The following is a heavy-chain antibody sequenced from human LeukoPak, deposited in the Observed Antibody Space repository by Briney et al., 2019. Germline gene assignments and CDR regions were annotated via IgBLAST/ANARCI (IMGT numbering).Heavy chain of an antibody. J-gene: IGHJ4*02. CDR1: GFTFSSYS. CDR3: ARRYTYYYGSGSYQLDY. D-gene: IGHD3-10*01. V-gene: IGHV4-34*01. Sequence: PGGSLRLSCAASGFTFSSYSMNWIRQPPGKGLEWIGEINHSGSTNYNPSLKSRVTISVDTSKNQFSLKLSSVTAADTAVYYCARRYTYYYGSGSYQLDYWGQGTLVTVSS. CDR2: INHSGST.